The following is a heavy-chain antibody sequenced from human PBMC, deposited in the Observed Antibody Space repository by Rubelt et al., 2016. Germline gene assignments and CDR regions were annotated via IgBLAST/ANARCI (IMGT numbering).Heavy chain of an antibody. CDR1: GDSVTSAGFY. J-gene: IGHJ5*02. Sequence: QLQLRESGPGLVKPSETLSLACTVSGDSVTSAGFYWGWVRQPPGKGPEWIGRLYYGGTTYYNASLRSRVSISVDTAKNQFSLKLTSVTAADTAIYFCARHRIVRDLTVGGYFDPWGQGTLATVSS. V-gene: IGHV4-39*01. CDR2: LYYGGTT. D-gene: IGHD2/OR15-2a*01. CDR3: ARHRIVRDLTVGGYFDP.